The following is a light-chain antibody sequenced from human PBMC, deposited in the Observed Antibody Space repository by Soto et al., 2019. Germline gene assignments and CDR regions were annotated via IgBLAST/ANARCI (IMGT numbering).Light chain of an antibody. Sequence: QSALTQPASVSGSPGQSITISCTGTSNDVGHDNYVSWYQQFPGKVPKLIFYDVSNRPSGVSNRFSGSKSGNTASLTISGLQADDEADYYCSSYTSSGTYVFGTGTKVTVL. J-gene: IGLJ1*01. CDR1: SNDVGHDNY. CDR3: SSYTSSGTYV. CDR2: DVS. V-gene: IGLV2-14*03.